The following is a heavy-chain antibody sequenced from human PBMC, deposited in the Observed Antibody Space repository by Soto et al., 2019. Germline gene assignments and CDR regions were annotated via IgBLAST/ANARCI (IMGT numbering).Heavy chain of an antibody. CDR1: GGTFSSYA. Sequence: QVQLVQSGAEVKKPGSSVKVSCKASGGTFSSYAISWVRQVPGQGLAWMGGIIPIFGTANYAQKFQGRVTITADESTSTAYMELSRLRSEDTAVYYCTSSADSSGWYYFKYWGQGTPVTVSS. V-gene: IGHV1-69*12. D-gene: IGHD6-19*01. CDR2: IIPIFGTA. CDR3: TSSADSSGWYYFKY. J-gene: IGHJ4*02.